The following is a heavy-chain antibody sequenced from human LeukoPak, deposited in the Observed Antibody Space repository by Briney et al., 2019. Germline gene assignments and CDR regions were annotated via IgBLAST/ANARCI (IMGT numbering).Heavy chain of an antibody. Sequence: GASVKVSCKASGYTFTSYDINWVRRATGQGLEWMGWMNPNSGNTGYAQKFQGRVTMTRNTSISTAYMELSSLRSEDTAVYYCARYQYYDFWSGPDYWGQGTLVTVSS. D-gene: IGHD3-3*01. CDR2: MNPNSGNT. CDR1: GYTFTSYD. CDR3: ARYQYYDFWSGPDY. J-gene: IGHJ4*02. V-gene: IGHV1-8*01.